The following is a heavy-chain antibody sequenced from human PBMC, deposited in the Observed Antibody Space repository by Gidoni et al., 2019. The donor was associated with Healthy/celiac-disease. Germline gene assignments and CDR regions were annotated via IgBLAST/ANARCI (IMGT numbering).Heavy chain of an antibody. CDR2: IYYSGST. CDR3: ARVYSGYSSNPGNFDY. Sequence: VQLQESGPGLVKPSETLSLTCTVSGGSISSYYWSWIRQPPGKGLEWIGYIYYSGSTNYNPSLKSRVTISVDTSKNQFSLKLSSVTAADTAVYYCARVYSGYSSNPGNFDYWGQGTLVTVSS. J-gene: IGHJ4*02. V-gene: IGHV4-59*01. D-gene: IGHD6-19*01. CDR1: GGSISSYY.